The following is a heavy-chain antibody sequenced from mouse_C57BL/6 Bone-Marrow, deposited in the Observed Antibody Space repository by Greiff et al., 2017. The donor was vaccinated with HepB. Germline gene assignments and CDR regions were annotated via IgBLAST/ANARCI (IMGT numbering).Heavy chain of an antibody. V-gene: IGHV1-74*01. J-gene: IGHJ4*01. CDR1: GYTFTSYW. D-gene: IGHD2-5*01. CDR3: ALLRAAYYSNYGAMDY. Sequence: QVQLQQPGAELVKPGASVKVSCKASGYTFTSYWMHWVKQRPGQGLEWIGRIHPSDSDTNYNQKFKGKATLTVDKSSSTAYMQLSSLTSEDSAVYYCALLRAAYYSNYGAMDYWGQGTSVTVSS. CDR2: IHPSDSDT.